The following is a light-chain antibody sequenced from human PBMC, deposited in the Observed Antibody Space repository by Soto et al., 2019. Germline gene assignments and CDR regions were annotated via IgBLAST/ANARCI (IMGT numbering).Light chain of an antibody. CDR2: DVS. Sequence: QSVLTQPPSASGSPGPSVTISCTGTTSDGGGYNYVSWYQQHPGKAHKLMIYDVSKRPSGVPDRFSGTKTGNTASLTVSGLQAEDEADYYCSSYAGSNNVFGTGTKVIVL. CDR1: TSDGGGYNY. CDR3: SSYAGSNNV. J-gene: IGLJ1*01. V-gene: IGLV2-8*01.